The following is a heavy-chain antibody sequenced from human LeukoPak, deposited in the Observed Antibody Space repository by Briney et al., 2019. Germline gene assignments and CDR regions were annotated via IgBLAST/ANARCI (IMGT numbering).Heavy chain of an antibody. J-gene: IGHJ5*02. CDR2: INHSGST. Sequence: PSETLSLTCAVYGGSFSGYYWSWIRQPPGKGLEWIGEINHSGSTNYNPSLKSRVTISVDTSKNQFSLKLSSVTAADTAVYYCARVIDSGSWSAPKGNWFDPRGQGTLVTVSS. CDR3: ARVIDSGSWSAPKGNWFDP. CDR1: GGSFSGYY. V-gene: IGHV4-34*01. D-gene: IGHD3-3*01.